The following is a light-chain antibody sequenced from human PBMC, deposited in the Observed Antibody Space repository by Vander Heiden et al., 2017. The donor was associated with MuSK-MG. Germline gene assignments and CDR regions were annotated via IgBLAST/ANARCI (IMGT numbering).Light chain of an antibody. V-gene: IGLV1-44*01. J-gene: IGLJ2*01. CDR3: AAWDDSLNGVV. Sequence: QAVLTQPPSASGTPGQRVTISCSGSSSNIGSHTVNWYQQLPGTAPELLIYSNNQRPSGVPDRFSGSKSGTSASLAISGLQSEDEADYYCAAWDDSLNGVVFGGGTKLTVL. CDR1: SSNIGSHT. CDR2: SNN.